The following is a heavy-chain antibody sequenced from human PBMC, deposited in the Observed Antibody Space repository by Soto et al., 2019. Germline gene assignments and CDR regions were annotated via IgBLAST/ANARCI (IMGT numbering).Heavy chain of an antibody. CDR1: GFMFSRYG. Sequence: EVQLLESGGGLVQPGGSLRLSCAASGFMFSRYGLSWVRQAPGKGVEWVSTISGSGDSTYYADSAKGRFTISRDSSKKTLYLQMNSLQAEDTDVYYCTKAGSTSWYYYMDVWGKGTTVSVSS. D-gene: IGHD2-2*01. J-gene: IGHJ6*03. V-gene: IGHV3-23*01. CDR2: ISGSGDST. CDR3: TKAGSTSWYYYMDV.